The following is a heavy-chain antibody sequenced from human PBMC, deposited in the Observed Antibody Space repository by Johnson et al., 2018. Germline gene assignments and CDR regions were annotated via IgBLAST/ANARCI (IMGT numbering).Heavy chain of an antibody. D-gene: IGHD6-13*01. V-gene: IGHV4-34*01. CDR1: GGSFSGYY. J-gene: IGHJ1*01. Sequence: QVRLQQWGAGLLKPSETLSLTCAVYGGSFSGYYWSWIRQPPGKGLEWIGEINDSGGNNYNSSLKSRVTITEETAKNQFSLKLSSVTAAGTAVYYCARITPAAGNVGYFQHWGQGTLVTVSS. CDR2: INDSGGN. CDR3: ARITPAAGNVGYFQH.